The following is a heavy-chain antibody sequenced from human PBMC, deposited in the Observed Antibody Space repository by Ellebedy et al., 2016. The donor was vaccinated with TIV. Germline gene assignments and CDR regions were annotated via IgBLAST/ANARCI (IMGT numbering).Heavy chain of an antibody. D-gene: IGHD7-27*01. J-gene: IGHJ4*02. CDR2: ISSSSSTI. Sequence: GGSLRLSXAASGFTFSSYSMNWVRQAPGKGLEWVSYISSSSSTIYYADSVKGRFTISRDNAKNSLYLQMNSLRAEVTAVYYCARLTGLGYFDYWGQGTLVTVSS. V-gene: IGHV3-48*01. CDR1: GFTFSSYS. CDR3: ARLTGLGYFDY.